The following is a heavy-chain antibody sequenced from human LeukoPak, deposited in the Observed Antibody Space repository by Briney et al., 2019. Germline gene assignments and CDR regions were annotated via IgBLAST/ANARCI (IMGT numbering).Heavy chain of an antibody. Sequence: SETLSLTCTVSGGSISSGGYYWSWIRQHPGKGLEWIGYIYYSGSTYYNPSLKGRVTISVDTSKNQFSLKLSSVTAADTAVYYCARGRYSSSLDDYWGQGTLVTVSS. CDR3: ARGRYSSSLDDY. D-gene: IGHD6-13*01. V-gene: IGHV4-31*03. CDR1: GGSISSGGYY. CDR2: IYYSGST. J-gene: IGHJ4*02.